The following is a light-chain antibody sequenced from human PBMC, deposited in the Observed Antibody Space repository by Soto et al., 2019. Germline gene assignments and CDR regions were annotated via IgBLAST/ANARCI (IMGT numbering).Light chain of an antibody. Sequence: ILMTQSPASLSASTGDRVTINCRASQGISSYLAWYQQKPGQAPKLLIYAASTLQSGVPSRFSGSGSGTDFTLTISCLQSEDFATYYWQQYYSYPTFGQGTKVDI. CDR2: AAS. J-gene: IGKJ1*01. V-gene: IGKV1-8*01. CDR1: QGISSY. CDR3: QQYYSYPT.